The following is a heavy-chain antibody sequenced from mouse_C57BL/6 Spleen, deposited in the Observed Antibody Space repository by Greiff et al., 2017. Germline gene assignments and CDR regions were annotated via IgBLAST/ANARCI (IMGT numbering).Heavy chain of an antibody. CDR1: GYSFTDYN. CDR3: AICDGSSFHWYFDV. Sequence: EVQLQQSGPELVKPGASVKISCKASGYSFTDYNMNWVKQSNGKSLEWIGVINPNYGTTSYNQKFKGKATLTVDQSSSTAYMQLNSLTSEDSAVYYCAICDGSSFHWYFDVWGTGTTVTVSS. V-gene: IGHV1-39*01. D-gene: IGHD1-1*01. CDR2: INPNYGTT. J-gene: IGHJ1*03.